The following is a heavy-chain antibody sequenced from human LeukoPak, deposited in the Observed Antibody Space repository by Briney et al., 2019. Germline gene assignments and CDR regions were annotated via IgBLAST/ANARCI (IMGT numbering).Heavy chain of an antibody. D-gene: IGHD2-15*01. Sequence: PGGSLRLSCAASGFTFSSYGMSWVRQAPGKGLEWVSAISGSGGSTYYAHSVKGRFTISRDNSKNTLYLQMSSLRAEDTAVYYCLRSGGGRASNWGQGTLVTVSS. V-gene: IGHV3-23*01. J-gene: IGHJ4*02. CDR2: ISGSGGST. CDR1: GFTFSSYG. CDR3: LRSGGGRASN.